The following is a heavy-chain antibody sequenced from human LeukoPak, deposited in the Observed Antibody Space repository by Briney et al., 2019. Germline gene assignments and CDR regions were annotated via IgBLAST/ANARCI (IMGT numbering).Heavy chain of an antibody. D-gene: IGHD1-7*01. V-gene: IGHV1-2*04. CDR3: ARALTNWNYVHEDY. Sequence: ASVKVSCKASGYTFTGYYMHWVRQAPGQGLEWMGWINPNSGGTNYAQKFQGWVTMTRDTSISTAYMELSRLRSDDTAVYYCARALTNWNYVHEDYWGQGTLVTVSS. CDR1: GYTFTGYY. J-gene: IGHJ4*02. CDR2: INPNSGGT.